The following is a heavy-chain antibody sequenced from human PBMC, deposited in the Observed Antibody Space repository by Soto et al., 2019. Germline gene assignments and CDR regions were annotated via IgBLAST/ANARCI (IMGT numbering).Heavy chain of an antibody. D-gene: IGHD5-12*01. J-gene: IGHJ4*02. CDR3: ATRRDGYTKFEY. Sequence: QVQLAQSGAEVKKAGSSVKVSCKASGGSFSTYSINWVRQAPGQGLEWVGGITSVFGTASYAQNFQGRVTITADDSTSTAYMELGSLRSEDTAVYYCATRRDGYTKFEYWGQGTLVTVSS. CDR2: ITSVFGTA. CDR1: GGSFSTYS. V-gene: IGHV1-69*01.